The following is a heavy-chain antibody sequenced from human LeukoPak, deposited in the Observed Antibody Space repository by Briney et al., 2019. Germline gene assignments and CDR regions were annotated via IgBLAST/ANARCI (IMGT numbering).Heavy chain of an antibody. J-gene: IGHJ1*01. V-gene: IGHV3-30*02. CDR2: IQYDGSNK. CDR3: AKSLGTGTTAAEYFQH. D-gene: IGHD1-7*01. CDR1: GFTFSSYG. Sequence: GGSLRLSCAASGFTFSSYGMHWVRQAPGKGLEWVAFIQYDGSNKYYADSVKGRFTISRDNSKNTLYLQMNSLRAEDTAVYYCAKSLGTGTTAAEYFQHWGQGTLVTVSS.